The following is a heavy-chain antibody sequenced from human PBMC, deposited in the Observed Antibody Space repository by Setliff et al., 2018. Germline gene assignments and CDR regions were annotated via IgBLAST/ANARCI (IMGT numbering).Heavy chain of an antibody. CDR3: AKVSSWYDLHDAFDI. J-gene: IGHJ3*02. CDR1: GFTFGDFA. D-gene: IGHD6-13*01. CDR2: IGESGNNI. V-gene: IGHV3-23*01. Sequence: HPGGSLRLSCAASGFTFGDFAMTWVRQAPGKGLEWVSYIGESGNNIHYADSVKGRFAISRDNSKNTLYLQLNSLRADDTAVYYCAKVSSWYDLHDAFDIWGQGTMVTVSS.